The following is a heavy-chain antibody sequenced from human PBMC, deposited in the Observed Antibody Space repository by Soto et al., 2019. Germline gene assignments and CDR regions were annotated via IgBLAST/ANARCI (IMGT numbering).Heavy chain of an antibody. CDR3: AKVSRYYYCSGSYYIGSGMDV. CDR1: GFTFSSYG. J-gene: IGHJ6*02. D-gene: IGHD3-10*01. CDR2: ISYDGSNK. Sequence: QVQLVESGGGVVQPGRSLRLSCAASGFTFSSYGMHWVRQAPGKGLEWVAVISYDGSNKYYADSVKGRFTISRDNSKNTLYLQMNSLRAEDTAVYYCAKVSRYYYCSGSYYIGSGMDVWGQGTTVTVSS. V-gene: IGHV3-30*18.